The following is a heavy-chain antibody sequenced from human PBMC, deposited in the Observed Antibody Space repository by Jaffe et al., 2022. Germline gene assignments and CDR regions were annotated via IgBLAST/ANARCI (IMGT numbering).Heavy chain of an antibody. CDR2: INHSGST. J-gene: IGHJ3*02. V-gene: IGHV4-34*01. Sequence: QVQLQQWGAGLLKPSETLSLTCAVYGGSFSGYYWSWIRQPPGKGLEWIGEINHSGSTNYNPSLKSRVTISVDTSKNQFSLKLSSVTAADTAVYYCARGRDSSGWYFWISAFDIWGQGTMVTVSS. CDR1: GGSFSGYY. D-gene: IGHD6-19*01. CDR3: ARGRDSSGWYFWISAFDI.